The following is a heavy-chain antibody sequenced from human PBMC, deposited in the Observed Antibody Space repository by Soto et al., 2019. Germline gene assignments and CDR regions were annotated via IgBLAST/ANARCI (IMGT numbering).Heavy chain of an antibody. CDR1: GFIVSSHY. CDR2: IYSGGST. D-gene: IGHD3-10*01. V-gene: IGHV3-53*01. CDR3: ATGSIGMVRVFDP. Sequence: LRLSCAASGFIVSSHYMTWVRQAPGKGLGWVSVIYSGGSTYYADSVKGRFIISRDNSKNTLYLQMNNLRAEDTAVYYCATGSIGMVRVFDPWGQGTLVTVSS. J-gene: IGHJ5*02.